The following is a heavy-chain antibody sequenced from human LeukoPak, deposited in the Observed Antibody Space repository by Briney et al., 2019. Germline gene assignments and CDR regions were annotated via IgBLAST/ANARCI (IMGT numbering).Heavy chain of an antibody. CDR2: MNPNSGNT. CDR1: GYTFTSYG. V-gene: IGHV1-8*02. D-gene: IGHD6-13*01. J-gene: IGHJ4*02. CDR3: ATSIAAAGTYDY. Sequence: ASVKVSCKASGYTFTSYGISWVRQAPGQGLEWMGWMNPNSGNTGYAQKFQGRVTMTRNTSISTAYMELSSLRSEDTAVYYCATSIAAAGTYDYWGQGTLVTVSS.